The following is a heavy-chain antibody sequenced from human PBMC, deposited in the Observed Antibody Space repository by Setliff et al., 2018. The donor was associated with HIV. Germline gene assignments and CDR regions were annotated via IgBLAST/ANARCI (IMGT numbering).Heavy chain of an antibody. J-gene: IGHJ4*02. CDR1: GGYISDTTYY. CDR2: IYHSGST. V-gene: IGHV4-39*01. CDR3: ARLSSYRSSSYYFDY. Sequence: PSETLSLTCSVSGGYISDTTYYWGWIRQPPGKGLEWIGNIYHSGSTLYKPSLKSRVTMSVDTSKNQFSLKMNSVTAADTAVYHCARLSSYRSSSYYFDYWGQGALVTVSS. D-gene: IGHD6-6*01.